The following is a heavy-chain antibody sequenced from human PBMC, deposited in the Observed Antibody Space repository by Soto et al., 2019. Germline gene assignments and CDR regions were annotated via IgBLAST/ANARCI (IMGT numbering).Heavy chain of an antibody. CDR2: ISSSSSYI. J-gene: IGHJ3*02. D-gene: IGHD6-19*01. CDR1: GFTFSSYS. CDR3: ARISSGWTDAFDI. Sequence: EVQLVESGGGLVKPGGSLRLSCAASGFTFSSYSMNWVRQAPGKGLEWVSSISSSSSYIYYADSVKGRFTSSRDNAKNSLYLQINSLRAEDTAGYYCARISSGWTDAFDIWGQGTMVTVSS. V-gene: IGHV3-21*01.